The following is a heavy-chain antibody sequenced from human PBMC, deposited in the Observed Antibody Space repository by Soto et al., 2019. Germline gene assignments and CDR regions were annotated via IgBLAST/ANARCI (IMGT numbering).Heavy chain of an antibody. D-gene: IGHD2-2*01. V-gene: IGHV5-10-1*01. CDR1: RYSFTSYW. J-gene: IGHJ4*02. Sequence: GESLNLSCKGSRYSFTSYWISWVLHMPGKGLEWMGRIDPSDSYTNYSPSFQGHVTISADKSISTAYLQWSSLKAPGIKVVLEIYDSDTGPNFQYYFDSWGQGTPVTVSS. CDR3: IYDSDTGPNFQYYFDS. CDR2: IDPSDSYT.